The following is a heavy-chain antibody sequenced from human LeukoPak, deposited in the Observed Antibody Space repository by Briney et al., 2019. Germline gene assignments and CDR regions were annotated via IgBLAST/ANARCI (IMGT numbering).Heavy chain of an antibody. J-gene: IGHJ4*02. CDR3: VRKALGYRLGYGDY. CDR1: GGSISSRSYY. Sequence: ETLSLTCTVSGGSISSRSYYWGWIRQPPGKGLEWVSAISANGGSTFYADSVKGRFTVSRDSSKDTLYLQMNSLRAEDTAVYFCVRKALGYRLGYGDYWGQGTLVTASS. D-gene: IGHD5-12*01. CDR2: ISANGGST. V-gene: IGHV3-23*01.